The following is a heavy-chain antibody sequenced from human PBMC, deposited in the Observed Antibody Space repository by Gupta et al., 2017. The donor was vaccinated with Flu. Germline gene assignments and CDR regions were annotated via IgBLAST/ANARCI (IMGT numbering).Heavy chain of an antibody. CDR1: GYTFTDYY. V-gene: IGHV1-69-2*01. CDR3: ATVGYCSGGSCYSDYGMDV. D-gene: IGHD2-15*01. CDR2: VDPEDGET. Sequence: EVQLVQSGAEVKKPGATVKISCKVSGYTFTDYYMHWVQQAPGKGLEWMGLVDPEDGETIYAEKFQGRVTITADTSTDTAYMELSSLRSEDTAVYYCATVGYCSGGSCYSDYGMDVWGQGTTVTVSS. J-gene: IGHJ6*02.